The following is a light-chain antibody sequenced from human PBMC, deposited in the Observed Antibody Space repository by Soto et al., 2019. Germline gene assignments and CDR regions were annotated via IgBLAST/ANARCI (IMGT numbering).Light chain of an antibody. CDR3: QQFDNLPLT. Sequence: DLQMTQSPSSLSASVGDRVTITCQASQDISNYLNWYQQKPGKAPKILIYDASVLEAGVPSRFSGGGSGKHFTLPISSLQAEDVATYYCQQFDNLPLTFGGGTKVEIK. V-gene: IGKV1-33*01. CDR2: DAS. CDR1: QDISNY. J-gene: IGKJ4*01.